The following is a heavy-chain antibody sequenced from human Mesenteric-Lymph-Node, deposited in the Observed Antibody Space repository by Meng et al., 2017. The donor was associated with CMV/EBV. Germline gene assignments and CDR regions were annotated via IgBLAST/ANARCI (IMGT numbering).Heavy chain of an antibody. CDR1: GFTFSSYW. V-gene: IGHV3-7*01. CDR2: IKQDGSEK. CDR3: AREQLVATFDY. D-gene: IGHD6-6*01. Sequence: GESLKISCAASGFTFSSYWMSWVRQVPGKGLEWVANIKQDGSEKYYVDSVKGRFTISRDNAKNSLYLQMNSLRAEETAVYYCAREQLVATFDYWGQGTLVTVSS. J-gene: IGHJ4*02.